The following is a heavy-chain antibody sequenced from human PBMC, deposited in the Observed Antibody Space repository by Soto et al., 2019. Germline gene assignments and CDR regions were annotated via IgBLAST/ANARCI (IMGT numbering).Heavy chain of an antibody. Sequence: TLSLTCAVSCVSISSGGYSCSWIRQPPGKGLEWIGYIYHSGSTYYNPSLKSRVTILVDRSKNQFSLKLSSVTAADTAVYYCARGEVVALGYWGQGTLVTVSS. CDR3: ARGEVVALGY. V-gene: IGHV4-30-2*01. J-gene: IGHJ4*02. CDR1: CVSISSGGYS. D-gene: IGHD2-15*01. CDR2: IYHSGST.